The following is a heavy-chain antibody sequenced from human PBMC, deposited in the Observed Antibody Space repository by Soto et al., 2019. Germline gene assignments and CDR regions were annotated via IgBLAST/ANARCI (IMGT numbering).Heavy chain of an antibody. CDR3: ARSYYDFWSGPYYFDY. J-gene: IGHJ4*02. CDR2: IKQDGSEK. V-gene: IGHV3-7*05. CDR1: GFSFSSYW. Sequence: GGPLRLSCAASGFSFSSYWMSWVRQAPGKGLEWVANIKQDGSEKYYVDSAKGRFPISRDNAKNSLYLQMNSLRAEDTAVYYCARSYYDFWSGPYYFDYWGQGTLVTVSS. D-gene: IGHD3-3*01.